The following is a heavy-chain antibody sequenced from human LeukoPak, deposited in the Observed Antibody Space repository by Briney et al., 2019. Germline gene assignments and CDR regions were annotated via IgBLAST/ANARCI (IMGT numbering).Heavy chain of an antibody. Sequence: GGSLRLSCAASGFTFISYSMNGVRQAPGEGLEWVSSISSSGNHIYYADSVKGRFTISRDNAKNSLYLQMNSLRAEDTAVYYGARLYCRGGTCYSWYDYWGQGTLVSVSS. CDR2: ISSSGNHI. D-gene: IGHD2-15*01. CDR1: GFTFISYS. CDR3: ARLYCRGGTCYSWYDY. J-gene: IGHJ4*02. V-gene: IGHV3-21*01.